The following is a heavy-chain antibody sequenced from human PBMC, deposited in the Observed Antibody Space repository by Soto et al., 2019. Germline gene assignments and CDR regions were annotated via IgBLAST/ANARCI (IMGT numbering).Heavy chain of an antibody. J-gene: IGHJ4*02. CDR2: IYDSGST. CDR3: ASSFGGNPAEFDY. D-gene: IGHD2-15*01. Sequence: PSETLSLTCTVSGGSISSSSYYWSWIRQPPGKGLEWIGYIYDSGSTNYNPSLKSRVAISVDTSKNQFSLKLNSVTAADTAVYYCASSFGGNPAEFDYWGQGTLVTVSS. CDR1: GGSISSSSYY. V-gene: IGHV4-61*01.